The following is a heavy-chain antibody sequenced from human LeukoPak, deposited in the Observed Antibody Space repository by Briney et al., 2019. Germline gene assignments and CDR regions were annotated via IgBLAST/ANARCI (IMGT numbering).Heavy chain of an antibody. J-gene: IGHJ4*02. CDR1: GVPFSNYY. D-gene: IGHD6-19*01. V-gene: IGHV4-34*01. CDR2: INHSGYT. Sequence: SETLSLTCAVSGVPFSNYYWSWVRQSPTQGLEWIGEINHSGYTNYNPSLKSRVTMSIDTSKNQFSLILTSVPAADAGVYYCTRAVAGHPDWGQGTLVTVSS. CDR3: TRAVAGHPD.